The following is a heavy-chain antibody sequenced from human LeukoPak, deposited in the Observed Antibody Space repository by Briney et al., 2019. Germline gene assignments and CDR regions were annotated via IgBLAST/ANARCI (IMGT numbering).Heavy chain of an antibody. J-gene: IGHJ4*02. CDR3: AKARTYYYFDY. Sequence: GSLRLSCAASGFTFNNYAMSWVRQAPGKGLEWVSAISGSGGSTYYADSVKGRFTISRDNSKNTLYLQMNSLRAEDTALCYCAKARTYYYFDYWGQGTLVTVSS. D-gene: IGHD1-26*01. V-gene: IGHV3-23*01. CDR1: GFTFNNYA. CDR2: ISGSGGST.